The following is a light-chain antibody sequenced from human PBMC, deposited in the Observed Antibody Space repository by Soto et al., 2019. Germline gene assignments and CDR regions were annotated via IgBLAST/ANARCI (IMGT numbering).Light chain of an antibody. V-gene: IGKV3-20*01. CDR1: QSVSVNS. CDR2: AAS. CDR3: QQYGGSPFT. Sequence: DIVLTQSPGTLYLSPGERATLSCMASQSVSVNSLAWYQQKGGQAPRLLIYAASTRATGVPDRFSGTGSGTDFALTISRLETDDSAVYYFQQYGGSPFTFGPGTKVDIK. J-gene: IGKJ3*01.